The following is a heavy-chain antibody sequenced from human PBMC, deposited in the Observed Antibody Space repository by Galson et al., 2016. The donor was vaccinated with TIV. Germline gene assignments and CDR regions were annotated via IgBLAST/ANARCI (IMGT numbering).Heavy chain of an antibody. CDR3: ASTSYTLMGY. D-gene: IGHD2-2*02. J-gene: IGHJ4*01. CDR2: IIPGFGTV. CDR1: GGTFSSFA. Sequence: SVKVSCKASGGTFSSFALNWVRQAPGQGLEWIGEIIPGFGTVRYAQKFQARVPITAEESATTSVMELSSLTSDDTAVYYCASTSYTLMGYWGQGTLVTVSS. V-gene: IGHV1-69*13.